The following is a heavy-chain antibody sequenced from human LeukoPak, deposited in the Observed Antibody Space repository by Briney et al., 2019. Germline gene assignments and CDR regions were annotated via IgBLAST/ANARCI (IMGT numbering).Heavy chain of an antibody. Sequence: SETLSLTCAVYGGSFSGYYWSWIRQPPGKGREGIGEINHSGSTNYNPSLKSRVTISVDTSKNQFSLKLSSVTAADTAVYYCARGLLKAAAGRSLGYWGQGTLVTVSS. J-gene: IGHJ4*02. CDR2: INHSGST. V-gene: IGHV4-34*01. CDR1: GGSFSGYY. CDR3: ARGLLKAAAGRSLGY. D-gene: IGHD6-13*01.